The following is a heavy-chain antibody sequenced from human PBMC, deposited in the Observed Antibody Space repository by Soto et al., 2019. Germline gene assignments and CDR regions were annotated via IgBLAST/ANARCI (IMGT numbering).Heavy chain of an antibody. D-gene: IGHD2-15*01. CDR3: ARDLAKGGGSAGFDY. J-gene: IGHJ4*02. CDR2: INPNSGGT. CDR1: GYTFTGYY. Sequence: QVQLVQSGAEVKKPGASVKVSCKASGYTFTGYYIHWVRQAPGQGLEWMGWINPNSGGTKYPQKFQGRVTMTRDTFISTVYMSLTGLKSDDTAVYFCARDLAKGGGSAGFDYWGQGTLVAVSS. V-gene: IGHV1-2*02.